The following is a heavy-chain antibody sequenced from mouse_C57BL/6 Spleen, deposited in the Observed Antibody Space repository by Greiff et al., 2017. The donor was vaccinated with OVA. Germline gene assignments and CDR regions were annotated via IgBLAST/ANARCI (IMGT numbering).Heavy chain of an antibody. CDR1: GYTFTEYT. Sequence: QVHVKQSGAELVKPGASVKLSCKASGYTFTEYTIHWVKQRSGQGLEWIGWFYPGSGSIKYNEKFKDKATLTADKSSSTVYMELSRLTSEDSAVYFCARHEVGSSYRGYAMDYWGQGTSVTVSS. V-gene: IGHV1-62-2*01. D-gene: IGHD1-1*01. CDR2: FYPGSGSI. J-gene: IGHJ4*01. CDR3: ARHEVGSSYRGYAMDY.